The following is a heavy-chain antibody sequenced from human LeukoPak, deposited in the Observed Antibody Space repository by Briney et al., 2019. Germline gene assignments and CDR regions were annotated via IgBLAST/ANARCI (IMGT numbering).Heavy chain of an antibody. Sequence: SETLSLTCAVYGGSFSGYYWSWIRQPPGKGLEWIGEINHSGSTNYNPSLKSRVTISVDTSKNQFSLKLSSVTAADTAVYYCAGLSGSGWYRVYWGQGTLVTVSS. D-gene: IGHD6-19*01. CDR2: INHSGST. V-gene: IGHV4-34*01. CDR3: AGLSGSGWYRVY. CDR1: GGSFSGYY. J-gene: IGHJ4*02.